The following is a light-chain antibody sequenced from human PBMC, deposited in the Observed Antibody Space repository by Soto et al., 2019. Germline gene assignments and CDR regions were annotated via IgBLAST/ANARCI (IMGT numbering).Light chain of an antibody. Sequence: DIVMTQSPDSLAVSLGERATINCKSSQSVLYSSNNKNYSAWYQQTPGQPPKLLIYWASTRESGVPDRFSGSGSGTDFSLTISSLQAENVTVYYCQQYYSTRTFGQGTKVEL. V-gene: IGKV4-1*01. J-gene: IGKJ1*01. CDR3: QQYYSTRT. CDR1: QSVLYSSNNKNY. CDR2: WAS.